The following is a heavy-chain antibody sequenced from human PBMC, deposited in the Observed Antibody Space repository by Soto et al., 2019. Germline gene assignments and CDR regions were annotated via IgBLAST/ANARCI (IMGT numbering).Heavy chain of an antibody. CDR2: LYSAGSA. J-gene: IGHJ4*02. Sequence: GSLRLSCAASGFTVSSYHMSWVRQAPGKGLEWVSVLYSAGSADFADSVKGRFTISRDNSKNTLYLQMSSLRAEDTAVYYCARVHSSSYHDFDYWGRGTLVTVS. CDR3: ARVHSSSYHDFDY. D-gene: IGHD6-13*01. CDR1: GFTVSSYH. V-gene: IGHV3-66*01.